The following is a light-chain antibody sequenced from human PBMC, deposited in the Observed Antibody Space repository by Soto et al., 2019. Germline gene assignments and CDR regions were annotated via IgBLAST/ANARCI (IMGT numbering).Light chain of an antibody. J-gene: IGKJ2*01. CDR3: QQNYGTPYT. Sequence: DIQMTQSPSSLSASVGDRATITCRASQFISTYLNWYQQKPGKAPKLLIYGASRLQSGVPPRFSGSGSGTDFTLTINVLQPEDFATYYCQQNYGTPYTFAQGTKLEIK. CDR2: GAS. CDR1: QFISTY. V-gene: IGKV1-39*01.